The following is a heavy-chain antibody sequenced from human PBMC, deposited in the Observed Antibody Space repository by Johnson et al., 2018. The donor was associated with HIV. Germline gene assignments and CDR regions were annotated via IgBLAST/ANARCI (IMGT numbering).Heavy chain of an antibody. CDR3: TTGTIAAAGLDAFDI. Sequence: VQLVESGGGLVKPGGSLRLSCAASGFTFSNAWMSWVRQAPGKGLEWVGRIKSKTDGGTTDYAAPVKGRFTISRDDSKNTLYLKMNSLKTEDTAVYYCTTGTIAAAGLDAFDIWGQGTMVTVSS. CDR2: IKSKTDGGTT. D-gene: IGHD6-13*01. J-gene: IGHJ3*02. V-gene: IGHV3-15*01. CDR1: GFTFSNAW.